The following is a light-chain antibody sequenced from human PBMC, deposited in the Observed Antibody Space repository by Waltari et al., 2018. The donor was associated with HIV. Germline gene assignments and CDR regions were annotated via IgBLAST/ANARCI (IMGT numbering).Light chain of an antibody. CDR1: TGTVTSGHY. CDR2: STS. CDR3: LLYYGGAQLV. Sequence: QTVVTQEPSLTVSPGGTVTLTCASSTGTVTSGHYPTWFQQKPGQAPRELIYSTSNKPSWTPARFSGSLLGGKAALTLSGVQPEDEAEYYCLLYYGGAQLVFGGGTRLTVL. V-gene: IGLV7-43*01. J-gene: IGLJ3*02.